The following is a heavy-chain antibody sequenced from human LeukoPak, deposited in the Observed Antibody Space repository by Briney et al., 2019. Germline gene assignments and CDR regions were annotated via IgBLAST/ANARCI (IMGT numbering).Heavy chain of an antibody. Sequence: ASVKVSCKASGYTFTDDYIHWVRQAPGQGLEWVGWINPNSADTHYPQKFQGRVTLTSDTSISTAYMELSRLSPDDTAMYYCARDLRANSMFFDYWGQGTVVTVSS. CDR1: GYTFTDDY. CDR2: INPNSADT. D-gene: IGHD1-1*01. J-gene: IGHJ4*02. CDR3: ARDLRANSMFFDY. V-gene: IGHV1-2*02.